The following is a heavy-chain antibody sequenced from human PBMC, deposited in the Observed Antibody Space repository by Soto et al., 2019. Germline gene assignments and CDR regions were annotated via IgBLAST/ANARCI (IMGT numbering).Heavy chain of an antibody. Sequence: GGSLRLSCAASGFTFSDYYMSWIRQAPGKGLEWVSYISSSSSYTNYADSVKGRFTISRDNAKNSLYLQMNSLRAEDTAVYYCARDRYYDSSGYNGGDAFDIWGQGTMVTVSS. CDR2: ISSSSSYT. J-gene: IGHJ3*02. CDR1: GFTFSDYY. D-gene: IGHD3-22*01. CDR3: ARDRYYDSSGYNGGDAFDI. V-gene: IGHV3-11*06.